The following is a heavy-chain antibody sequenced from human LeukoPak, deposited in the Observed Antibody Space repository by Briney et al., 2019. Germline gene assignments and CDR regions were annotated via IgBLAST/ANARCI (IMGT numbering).Heavy chain of an antibody. Sequence: SETLSLTCAVSGGSISSGGYSWSWIRQPPGKGLEWIGEINHSGSTNYNPSLKSRVTISVDTSKNQFSLKLSSVTAADTAVYYCARVGGLRPYYYYGRDVWGQGTTVTVSS. CDR1: GGSISSGGYS. J-gene: IGHJ6*02. CDR2: INHSGST. CDR3: ARVGGLRPYYYYGRDV. D-gene: IGHD4-17*01. V-gene: IGHV4-34*01.